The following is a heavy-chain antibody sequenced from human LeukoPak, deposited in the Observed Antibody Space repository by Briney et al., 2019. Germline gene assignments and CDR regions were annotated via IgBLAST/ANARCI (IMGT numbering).Heavy chain of an antibody. V-gene: IGHV1-69*05. J-gene: IGHJ3*02. CDR2: IIPIFGTA. Sequence: SVKVSCKASGGTFSSYAISWVQQAPGQGLEWTGRIIPIFGTANYARKFQGRVTITTDESTSTAYMELSSLRSEDTAVYYCARSHRITMIVVGQTNAFDIWGQGTMVAVSS. D-gene: IGHD3-22*01. CDR1: GGTFSSYA. CDR3: ARSHRITMIVVGQTNAFDI.